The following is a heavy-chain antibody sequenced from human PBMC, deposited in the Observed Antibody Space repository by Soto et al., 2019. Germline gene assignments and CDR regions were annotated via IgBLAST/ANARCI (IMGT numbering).Heavy chain of an antibody. CDR3: ARDSLCSGGSCSWFDP. CDR2: IYYSGST. D-gene: IGHD2-15*01. V-gene: IGHV4-59*01. J-gene: IGHJ5*02. CDR1: GGSISSYY. Sequence: SETLSLTCTVSGGSISSYYWSWIRQPPGKGLEWIGYIYYSGSTNYNPSLKSRVTISVDTSKNQFSLKLSSVTAADTAVYYCARDSLCSGGSCSWFDPWGQGTLVTVSS.